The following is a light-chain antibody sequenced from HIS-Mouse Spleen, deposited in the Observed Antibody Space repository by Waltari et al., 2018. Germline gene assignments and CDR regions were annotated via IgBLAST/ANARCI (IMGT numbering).Light chain of an antibody. CDR3: QVWDSSSDHWV. Sequence: SYVLTQPPSVSVAPGQTARITCGGNNIGSKSLHWYQQKPGQAPVLVVYDDSDRPSGIPGRFSGSHSGNTATLTISRVEAGDEADYYCQVWDSSSDHWVFGGGTKLTVL. CDR1: NIGSKS. J-gene: IGLJ3*02. V-gene: IGLV3-21*02. CDR2: DDS.